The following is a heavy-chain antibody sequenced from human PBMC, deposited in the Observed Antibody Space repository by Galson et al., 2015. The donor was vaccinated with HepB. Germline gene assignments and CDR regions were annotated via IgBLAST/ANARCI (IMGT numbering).Heavy chain of an antibody. Sequence: LRLSCAASGFTFSSYGMHWVRQAPGKGLEWVAVMWYDGSNKFYADSVKGRFTISRDNSKNTLYLQMNSLRVEDTAVYFCARGPWGAVAGAPEIAAFDIWGQGTMVTVSS. CDR2: MWYDGSNK. CDR3: ARGPWGAVAGAPEIAAFDI. D-gene: IGHD6-19*01. CDR1: GFTFSSYG. V-gene: IGHV3-33*01. J-gene: IGHJ3*02.